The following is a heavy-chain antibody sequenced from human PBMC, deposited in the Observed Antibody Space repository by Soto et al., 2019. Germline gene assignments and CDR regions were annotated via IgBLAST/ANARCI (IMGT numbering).Heavy chain of an antibody. V-gene: IGHV3-49*03. CDR1: GFTFGDYG. D-gene: IGHD2-2*01. Sequence: EVQLVESGGGLVQPGRSLRLSCTTSGFTFGDYGMSWFRQAPGKGLEWVSFIRSKAYAGAPEYAASAKGRFTISRDDSKSIVYLQMNSVRTEDIAVYYCAGEDHRYCSCASCYGGDYWGQGTLVTVSS. CDR2: IRSKAYAGAP. CDR3: AGEDHRYCSCASCYGGDY. J-gene: IGHJ4*02.